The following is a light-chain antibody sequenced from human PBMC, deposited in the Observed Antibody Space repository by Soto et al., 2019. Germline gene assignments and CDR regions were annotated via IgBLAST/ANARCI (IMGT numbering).Light chain of an antibody. J-gene: IGLJ2*01. V-gene: IGLV2-8*01. Sequence: QSALTQPPSASGSPGQSVTISCTGTSGDVGRYNYVSWYQQHPGKAPKLTIYEVTKRPSGVPDRFSGSKSGNTASLTVSGLQAEDEADYYCSSYAGSNNVAFGGGTKVTVL. CDR2: EVT. CDR3: SSYAGSNNVA. CDR1: SGDVGRYNY.